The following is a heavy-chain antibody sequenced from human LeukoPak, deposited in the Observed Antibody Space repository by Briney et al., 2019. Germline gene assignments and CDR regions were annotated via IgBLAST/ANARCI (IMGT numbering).Heavy chain of an antibody. J-gene: IGHJ4*02. CDR2: IHNSGST. Sequence: PSETLSLTCTVSGGSIRSSDYYWAWIRHPPGRGLEWIGTIHNSGSTYYNPPLKSRATISVDPSKNQSSLKLSSVTAADTAVYYCAREDYQTLTGDYWGEGTLVTVSS. CDR3: AREDYQTLTGDY. V-gene: IGHV4-39*01. D-gene: IGHD1-14*01. CDR1: GGSIRSSDYY.